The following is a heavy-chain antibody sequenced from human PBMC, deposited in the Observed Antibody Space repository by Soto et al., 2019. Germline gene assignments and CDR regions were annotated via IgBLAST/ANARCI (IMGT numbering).Heavy chain of an antibody. J-gene: IGHJ6*02. CDR1: GYTFTSYY. CDR2: INPSGGST. CDR3: ARADCSSTSCAPYYYYGMDV. V-gene: IGHV1-46*03. Sequence: QVQLVQSGAEVKKPGASVKVSCKASGYTFTSYYMHWVRQAPGQGLEWMGIINPSGGSTSYAQKFQGRVTMTRDTSTSTGYMELSSRRSEDTAVYYCARADCSSTSCAPYYYYGMDVWGQGTTVTVSS. D-gene: IGHD2-2*01.